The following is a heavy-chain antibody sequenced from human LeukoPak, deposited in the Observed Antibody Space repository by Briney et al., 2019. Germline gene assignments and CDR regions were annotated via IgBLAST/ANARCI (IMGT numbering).Heavy chain of an antibody. CDR3: ASAVAGAFDY. CDR1: GFTFDDYA. D-gene: IGHD6-19*01. CDR2: ITWDGGST. V-gene: IGHV3-43D*03. J-gene: IGHJ4*02. Sequence: GGSLRLSCAASGFTFDDYAMHWVRQAPGKGLEWVSLITWDGGSTYYADSVKGRFTISRDNSKNSLYLQMNSLRAEDTALYYCASAVAGAFDYWGQGTLVTVSS.